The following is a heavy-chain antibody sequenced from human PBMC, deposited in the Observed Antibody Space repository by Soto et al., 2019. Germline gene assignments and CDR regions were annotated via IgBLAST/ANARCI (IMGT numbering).Heavy chain of an antibody. J-gene: IGHJ6*02. Sequence: QVQLQESRPGLVKPSQTLSLTCTFAGGSISSGDYYWRWIGQPPGKGLEWIGYIYYSGSTYYNPSLKRRVTISVDTSKNQFSLKLGSVPAADTAVYYCAREEAAGDGSPLYGMDVLGQGTTVTVSS. V-gene: IGHV4-30-4*01. CDR3: AREEAAGDGSPLYGMDV. CDR2: IYYSGST. D-gene: IGHD2-21*01. CDR1: GGSISSGDYY.